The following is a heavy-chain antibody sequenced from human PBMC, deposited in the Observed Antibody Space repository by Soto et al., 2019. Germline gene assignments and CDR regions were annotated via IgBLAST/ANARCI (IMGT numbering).Heavy chain of an antibody. CDR1: GFPFIASA. CDR3: TRLAEWEYYYGMDV. V-gene: IGHV3-73*02. Sequence: EVQLVESGGGLVQPGGSRKLSCAASGFPFIASAMHGVRRASGKGLEGVGGRRKAENYATAYATSVKGRFTISRDDSSNMAYLQMNSLKTEDTAVYYCTRLAEWEYYYGMDVWGQGTTVTVSS. J-gene: IGHJ6*02. CDR2: RRKAENYAT. D-gene: IGHD1-26*01.